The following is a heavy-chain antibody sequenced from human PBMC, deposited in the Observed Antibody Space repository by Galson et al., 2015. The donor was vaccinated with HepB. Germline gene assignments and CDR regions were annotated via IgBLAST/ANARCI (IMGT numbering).Heavy chain of an antibody. Sequence: SLRLSCAASGFSFDDYTMHWVRQAPGKGLEWISLFSWDGNTYYADSVKGRFTISRDNSKNSLYLQMSSLRTEDTALYYCAKDIGYGVYEDAFDIWGQGTMVTVSS. D-gene: IGHD4-17*01. CDR3: AKDIGYGVYEDAFDI. CDR2: FSWDGNT. V-gene: IGHV3-43*01. J-gene: IGHJ3*02. CDR1: GFSFDDYT.